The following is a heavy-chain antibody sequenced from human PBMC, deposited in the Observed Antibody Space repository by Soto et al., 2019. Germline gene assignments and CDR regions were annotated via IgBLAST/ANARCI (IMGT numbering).Heavy chain of an antibody. D-gene: IGHD3-10*01. V-gene: IGHV1-24*01. CDR3: TTASRITRFGYKRFGMDV. CDR1: GHTLIELS. Sequence: ASVKVSCKVSGHTLIELSMHWVRQSHGKGLEWMGGLDPNDGETLYAQKFQARVTMSVDISTSTAYMELTSLTSEDTAVYYCTTASRITRFGYKRFGMDVWGQGTRVTVSS. CDR2: LDPNDGET. J-gene: IGHJ6*02.